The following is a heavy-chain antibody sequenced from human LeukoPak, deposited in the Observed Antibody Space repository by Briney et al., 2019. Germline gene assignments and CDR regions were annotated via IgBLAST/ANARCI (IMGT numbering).Heavy chain of an antibody. D-gene: IGHD3-22*01. J-gene: IGHJ4*02. V-gene: IGHV3-30-3*01. CDR2: ISYDGSNA. CDR3: AKGNKDSGGYYLDN. CDR1: GLTFRRSA. Sequence: GGSLRLSCAASGLTFRRSARDWVRQAPGKGLEWVAVISYDGSNAYSADSVKGRFTISRDNSKNTLYLQMNSLRVEDTAVYYCAKGNKDSGGYYLDNWVQGTLVTVSS.